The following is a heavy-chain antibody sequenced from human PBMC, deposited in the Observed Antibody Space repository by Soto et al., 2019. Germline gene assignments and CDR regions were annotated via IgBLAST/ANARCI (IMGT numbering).Heavy chain of an antibody. V-gene: IGHV1-69*06. CDR2: ILPIFGTA. Sequence: QVQLVQSGAEVKKPGSSVKVSCKASGGTFSSYAISWVRQAPGQGLEWMGGILPIFGTAHYAKKFQGRVTITADKSTSTAYMELSSLRSEDTVVYYCASDRWYSSSSNYYCYGMDVWGQGTTVTVSS. CDR3: ASDRWYSSSSNYYCYGMDV. D-gene: IGHD6-6*01. J-gene: IGHJ6*02. CDR1: GGTFSSYA.